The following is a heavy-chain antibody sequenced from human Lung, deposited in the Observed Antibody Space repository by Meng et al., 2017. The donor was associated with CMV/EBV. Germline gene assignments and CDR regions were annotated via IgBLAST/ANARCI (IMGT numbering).Heavy chain of an antibody. Sequence: CAASGFIFSDYYMTWIRQAPGKGPEWVSYISSSGSIKKYADSVEGRFTISRDNAKKSLYLQMNSLRAEDTAFYYCARDFSAVHNWFDAWGRGTLVTVSS. CDR3: ARDFSAVHNWFDA. D-gene: IGHD1-26*01. V-gene: IGHV3-11*04. J-gene: IGHJ5*02. CDR2: ISSSGSIK. CDR1: GFIFSDYY.